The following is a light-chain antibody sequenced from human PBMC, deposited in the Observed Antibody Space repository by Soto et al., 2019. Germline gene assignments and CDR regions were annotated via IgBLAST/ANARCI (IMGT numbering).Light chain of an antibody. CDR1: SSNIGSRA. J-gene: IGLJ3*02. CDR3: ATWDDSLNGWV. CDR2: ANS. Sequence: QSVLTQPPSASGTPGQRVDISCSGSSSNIGSRAVSWYQQLPGTAPKLLIYANSQRSSGVPDRFSGSKSGTSASLAISGLQSEDESDYYCATWDDSLNGWVFGGGTQLTVL. V-gene: IGLV1-44*01.